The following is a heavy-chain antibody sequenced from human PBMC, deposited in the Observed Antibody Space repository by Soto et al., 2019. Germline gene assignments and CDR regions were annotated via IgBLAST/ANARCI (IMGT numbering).Heavy chain of an antibody. D-gene: IGHD3-22*01. J-gene: IGHJ4*02. CDR3: ARVWYYDSSGYYAFDY. Sequence: GASGKVSYEGSGDCFSNYCFSWVLQAPGQGLEWMGWISAYDGQTNYTKKFQGRVTMTTDTSSSTAYMELRSLRSDDTAVYYCARVWYYDSSGYYAFDYWGLGTLVTVSS. V-gene: IGHV1-18*01. CDR2: ISAYDGQT. CDR1: GDCFSNYC.